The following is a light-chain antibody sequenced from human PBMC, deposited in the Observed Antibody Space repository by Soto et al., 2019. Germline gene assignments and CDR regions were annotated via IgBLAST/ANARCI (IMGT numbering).Light chain of an antibody. Sequence: QSVLTQPASVSGSPGQSITISCTGTSSDVGGYNYVSWYQQLPGKAPKLMIYDVSNRPSGVSNRFSGSKSGNTASLTISGLQAEDEADYYCSSYTSSSTLVVFGGVTKLTVL. V-gene: IGLV2-14*01. CDR2: DVS. CDR1: SSDVGGYNY. J-gene: IGLJ2*01. CDR3: SSYTSSSTLVV.